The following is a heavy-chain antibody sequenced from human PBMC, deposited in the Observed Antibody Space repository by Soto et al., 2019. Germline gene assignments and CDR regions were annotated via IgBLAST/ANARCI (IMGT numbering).Heavy chain of an antibody. Sequence: PVKVSCKGSGGTFSSYAISLLLQAPGQGLEWMGGIIPIFGTANDAQKFQGRVRITEDESTSTAYMELSSLRSEDTAVYYCARHLPGPYGMDVWGQGTTVTGSS. CDR2: IIPIFGTA. V-gene: IGHV1-69*13. CDR3: ARHLPGPYGMDV. CDR1: GGTFSSYA. J-gene: IGHJ6*02.